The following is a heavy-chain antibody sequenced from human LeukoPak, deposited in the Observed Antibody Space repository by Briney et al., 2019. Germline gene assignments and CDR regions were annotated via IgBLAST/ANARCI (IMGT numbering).Heavy chain of an antibody. Sequence: GGSLRLSCAASGFTFSSYSMNWVRQAPGKGLEWVSSISSSSSYIYYADSVKGRFTISRDNAKNSLYLQMNSLRAEDTAVYYCARRVLGYCSSTSCRGGDAFDIWGQGTMVTVSS. D-gene: IGHD2-2*01. CDR3: ARRVLGYCSSTSCRGGDAFDI. V-gene: IGHV3-21*01. CDR2: ISSSSSYI. J-gene: IGHJ3*02. CDR1: GFTFSSYS.